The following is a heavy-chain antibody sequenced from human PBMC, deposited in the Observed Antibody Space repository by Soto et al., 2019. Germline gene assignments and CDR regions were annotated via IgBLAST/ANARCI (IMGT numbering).Heavy chain of an antibody. CDR1: GYSFSVYW. Sequence: PKISCKGSGYSFSVYWIGWVRQMPGKGLEWMGIIYPGDSDTRYSPSFQGQVTISADRSISTAYLQWSSLKASDTAMFYCARGSSGWAHDPFDIWGQGTMVTVSS. CDR3: ARGSSGWAHDPFDI. J-gene: IGHJ3*02. V-gene: IGHV5-51*01. CDR2: IYPGDSDT. D-gene: IGHD6-19*01.